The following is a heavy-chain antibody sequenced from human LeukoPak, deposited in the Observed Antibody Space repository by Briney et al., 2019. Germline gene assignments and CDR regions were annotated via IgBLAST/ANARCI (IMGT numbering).Heavy chain of an antibody. CDR3: VRMSGDSSGRDGY. V-gene: IGHV3-74*01. CDR1: GVLFSNYW. D-gene: IGHD3-22*01. CDR2: INRDGSST. Sequence: GGSLRLSCAASGVLFSNYWMHWVRQAPGKGLVWVSRINRDGSSTSYADSVKGRFTISRDNAKNTLYLQMNSLRAEDTAVYYCVRMSGDSSGRDGYWGQGTLVTVSS. J-gene: IGHJ4*02.